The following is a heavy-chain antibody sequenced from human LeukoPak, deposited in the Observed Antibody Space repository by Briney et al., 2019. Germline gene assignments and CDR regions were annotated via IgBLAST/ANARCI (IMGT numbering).Heavy chain of an antibody. Sequence: GGSLRLSCVASGFPFSNYWMTWVRQAPGKGLEWVANIKQDGSKKSYVDSVKGRFTISRDNAKKSLYLQMNSLRAEDTAIYYCTRVGYIDEGIDYWGQGTLVTVSS. V-gene: IGHV3-7*04. J-gene: IGHJ4*02. CDR3: TRVGYIDEGIDY. CDR1: GFPFSNYW. CDR2: IKQDGSKK. D-gene: IGHD5-24*01.